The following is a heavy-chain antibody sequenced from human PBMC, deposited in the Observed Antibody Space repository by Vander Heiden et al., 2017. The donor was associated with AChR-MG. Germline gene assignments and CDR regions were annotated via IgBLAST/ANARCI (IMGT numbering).Heavy chain of an antibody. D-gene: IGHD2-2*01. Sequence: QVQLVESGGGLANPGGSLRLSRPASGSTFSDYYIGWIRQAPGKGLGWVSYISSSGSTIYYADSVKSRFTISRDNAKNSLYLQMNSLRAEDTAVYYCARDGGYQLLQSWFDPWGQGTLVTVSS. CDR1: GSTFSDYY. CDR2: ISSSGSTI. J-gene: IGHJ5*02. CDR3: ARDGGYQLLQSWFDP. V-gene: IGHV3-11*01.